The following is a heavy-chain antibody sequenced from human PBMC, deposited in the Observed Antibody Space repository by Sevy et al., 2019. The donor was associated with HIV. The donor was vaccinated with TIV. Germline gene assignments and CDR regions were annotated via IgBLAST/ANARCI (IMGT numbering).Heavy chain of an antibody. CDR1: GFIFSSYE. D-gene: IGHD4-17*01. Sequence: GGSLRLSCAASGFIFSSYEMNWVRQAPGKGLEWVSSISQSGSSVYYSDSVKGRLTISRDNAKNSLYLQMNSLRAEDTAVYYCTRDLPPSATTVAHFDYWGQGTLVTVSS. J-gene: IGHJ4*02. V-gene: IGHV3-48*03. CDR2: ISQSGSSV. CDR3: TRDLPPSATTVAHFDY.